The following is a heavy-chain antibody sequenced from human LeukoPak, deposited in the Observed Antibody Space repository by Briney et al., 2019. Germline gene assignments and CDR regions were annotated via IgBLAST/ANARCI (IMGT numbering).Heavy chain of an antibody. CDR3: AKVPFGELLSWYYFDY. J-gene: IGHJ4*02. CDR1: GFTFSNYW. CDR2: ISGSGGST. D-gene: IGHD3-10*01. Sequence: GGSLRLSCAASGFTFSNYWMTWVRQAPGKGLEWVSAISGSGGSTYYADSVKGRFTISRDNSKNTLYLQMNSLRAEDTAVYYCAKVPFGELLSWYYFDYWGQGTLVTVSS. V-gene: IGHV3-23*01.